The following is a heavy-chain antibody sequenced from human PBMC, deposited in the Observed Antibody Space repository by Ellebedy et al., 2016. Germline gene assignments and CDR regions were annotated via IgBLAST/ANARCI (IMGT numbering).Heavy chain of an antibody. V-gene: IGHV2-5*01. J-gene: IGHJ4*02. CDR3: AHRTTVTSVDY. CDR2: IYGNGDE. Sequence: SGPTLVKPTQTLTLTCTFSGFSLDTGAVVVGWVRQPPGKALEWLSFIYGNGDERYRPSLRSRLSISKDTSKNQVVLTMTNMDPVDTGTYFCAHRTTVTSVDYWGQGTLVTVSS. D-gene: IGHD4-11*01. CDR1: GFSLDTGAVV.